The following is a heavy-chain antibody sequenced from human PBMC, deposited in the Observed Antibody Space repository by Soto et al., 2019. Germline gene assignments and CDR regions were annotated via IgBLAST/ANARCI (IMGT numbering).Heavy chain of an antibody. CDR1: GFTFDDYG. J-gene: IGHJ3*02. V-gene: IGHV3-20*01. D-gene: IGHD3-3*01. Sequence: GGSLRLSCAASGFTFDDYGMSWVRQAPGKGLEWVSGINWNGGSTGYADSVKGRFTISRDNAKNSLYLQMNSLRAEDTALYHSARYDFWSGGGAFDIWGQGTMVTVSS. CDR2: INWNGGST. CDR3: ARYDFWSGGGAFDI.